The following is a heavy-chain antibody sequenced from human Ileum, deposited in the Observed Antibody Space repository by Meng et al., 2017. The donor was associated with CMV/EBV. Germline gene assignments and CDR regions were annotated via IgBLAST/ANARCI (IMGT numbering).Heavy chain of an antibody. CDR1: GYTFDSYG. V-gene: IGHV1-18*01. D-gene: IGHD1-20*01. CDR2: INVYDGDT. Sequence: CKASGYTFDSYGITWVRQAPGQGLEYMGWINVYDGDTNYAQKFQGRVALTTDTSTSTAYMELRSLRSDDTAVFYCARGGKISGTDYWGQGTPVTVSS. CDR3: ARGGKISGTDY. J-gene: IGHJ4*02.